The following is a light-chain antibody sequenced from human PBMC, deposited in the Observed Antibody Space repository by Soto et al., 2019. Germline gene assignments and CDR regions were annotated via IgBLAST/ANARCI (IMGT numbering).Light chain of an antibody. Sequence: QSVLTQPPSASGSPGQSVTISCTGTNSDVGGYNYVSWYQQYPGKAPKLIIYEVNERPSGVPDRFSGSKSGNTASLTVSGLQTADEADYYRSSYAGSNWYVFGTGTKITVL. CDR1: NSDVGGYNY. CDR3: SSYAGSNWYV. J-gene: IGLJ1*01. V-gene: IGLV2-8*01. CDR2: EVN.